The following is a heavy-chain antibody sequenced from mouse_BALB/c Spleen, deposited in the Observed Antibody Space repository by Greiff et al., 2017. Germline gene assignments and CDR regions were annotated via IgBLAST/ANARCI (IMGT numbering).Heavy chain of an antibody. J-gene: IGHJ3*01. CDR1: GFTFSDYG. D-gene: IGHD2-1*01. CDR2: ISNLAYSI. Sequence: EVKVVESGGGLVQPGGSRKLSCAASGFTFSDYGMAWVRQAPGKGPEWVAFISNLAYSIYYADTVTGRFTISRENAKNTLYLEMSSLRSEDTAMYYCARDEDGNYFAYWGQGTLVTVSA. CDR3: ARDEDGNYFAY. V-gene: IGHV5-15*02.